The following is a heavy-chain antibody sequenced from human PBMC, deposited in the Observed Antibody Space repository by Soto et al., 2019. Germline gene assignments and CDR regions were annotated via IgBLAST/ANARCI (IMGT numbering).Heavy chain of an antibody. Sequence: QVQLQQWGAGLLKPSETLSLTCAVYGGSFSGYYWSWIRQPPGKGLEWIGESKHSGSTNYNPSLNSRVTRSVDTSKNQYSLKLSSVTAAGTAVYYCARESIVVVVAATPNYYYYMDVWGKGTTVTVSS. J-gene: IGHJ6*03. CDR3: ARESIVVVVAATPNYYYYMDV. CDR2: SKHSGST. D-gene: IGHD2-15*01. V-gene: IGHV4-34*01. CDR1: GGSFSGYY.